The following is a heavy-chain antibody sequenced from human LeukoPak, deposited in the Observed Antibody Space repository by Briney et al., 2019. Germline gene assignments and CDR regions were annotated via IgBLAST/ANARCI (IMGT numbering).Heavy chain of an antibody. J-gene: IGHJ4*02. CDR3: ATQNQYYYGSGPFDY. V-gene: IGHV3-48*02. Sequence: PGRSLRLSCAASGFAFSSYNMNWVRQAPGKGLEWVSYISRSSTTVYYADSVKGRFTISRDNAKNSVYLQVNSLRDEDTAVYYCATQNQYYYGSGPFDYWGQGTPVTVSS. D-gene: IGHD3-10*01. CDR2: ISRSSTTV. CDR1: GFAFSSYN.